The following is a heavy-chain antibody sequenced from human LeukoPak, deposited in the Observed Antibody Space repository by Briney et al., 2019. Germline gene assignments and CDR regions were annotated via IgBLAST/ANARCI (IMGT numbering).Heavy chain of an antibody. D-gene: IGHD4-17*01. V-gene: IGHV1-2*02. CDR3: ASGNDYGDYANDY. CDR1: GYTFTSYD. Sequence: ASVKVSCKASGYTFTSYDINWVRQATGQGLEWMGWMNPNSGGTNYAQKFQGRVTMTRDTSISTAYMELSRLRSDDTAVYYCASGNDYGDYANDYWGQGTLVTVSS. J-gene: IGHJ4*02. CDR2: MNPNSGGT.